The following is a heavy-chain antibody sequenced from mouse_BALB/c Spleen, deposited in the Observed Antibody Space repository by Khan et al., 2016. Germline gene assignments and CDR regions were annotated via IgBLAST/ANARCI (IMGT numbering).Heavy chain of an antibody. CDR3: ASSTGY. Sequence: EVQLQESGAELVKPGASVKLSCTASGFNIKDTYMHWVKQRPEQGLEWIGRSDPANGNTKYDPKFQGKATITADTASNTAYLQLSSLTSEDTAVYYCASSTGYWGQGTTLTVSS. CDR1: GFNIKDTY. V-gene: IGHV14-3*02. CDR2: SDPANGNT. J-gene: IGHJ2*01.